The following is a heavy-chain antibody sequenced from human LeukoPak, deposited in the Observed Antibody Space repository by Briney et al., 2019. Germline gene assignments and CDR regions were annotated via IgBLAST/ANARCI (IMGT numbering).Heavy chain of an antibody. CDR1: GFTVSSNY. J-gene: IGHJ4*02. Sequence: PGGSLRLSCAASGFTVSSNYMSWVRQAPGKGLEWVSVIYSGGSTYYADSVKGRFTISRDNSKNTLYLQMNSLRAEDTAVYYCAKEGRHGDRPGGYFDXWGQXTLVTVSS. V-gene: IGHV3-53*01. CDR2: IYSGGST. CDR3: AKEGRHGDRPGGYFDX. D-gene: IGHD4-17*01.